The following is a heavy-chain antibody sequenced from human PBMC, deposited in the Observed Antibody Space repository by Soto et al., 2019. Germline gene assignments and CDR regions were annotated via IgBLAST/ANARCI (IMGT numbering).Heavy chain of an antibody. CDR2: INSDGSST. D-gene: IGHD6-19*01. Sequence: GGSLRLSCAASAFTFSSYWMHWVRQAPGKGLVWVSRINSDGSSTRYADSVKGRFTISRDNAKNTLYLQMNSLRAEDTAVYYCARDQADYRGGWPLDYWGQGTLVTVSS. CDR1: AFTFSSYW. CDR3: ARDQADYRGGWPLDY. J-gene: IGHJ4*02. V-gene: IGHV3-74*01.